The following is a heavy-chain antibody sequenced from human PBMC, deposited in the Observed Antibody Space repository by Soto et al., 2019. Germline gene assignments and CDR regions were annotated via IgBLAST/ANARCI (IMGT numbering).Heavy chain of an antibody. CDR3: ARSSSSGRRVDV. CDR1: GYTFTSYA. D-gene: IGHD6-25*01. V-gene: IGHV1-3*01. J-gene: IGHJ6*02. Sequence: ASVKVSCKASGYTFTSYAMHWVRQAPGQRLEWMGWINAGNGNTKYSQNFQGRVTFTRDTSASTVYMELSSLRSEDTGVYYCARSSSSGRRVDVWGQGTTVTVSS. CDR2: INAGNGNT.